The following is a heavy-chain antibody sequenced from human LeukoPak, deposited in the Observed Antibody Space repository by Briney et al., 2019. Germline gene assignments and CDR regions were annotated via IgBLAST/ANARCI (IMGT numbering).Heavy chain of an antibody. CDR1: GGSISSSNW. D-gene: IGHD6-19*01. CDR2: IYHSGST. CDR3: ATQERGSGWYKDY. J-gene: IGHJ4*02. Sequence: SGTLSLTCAVSGGSISSSNWWSWVRQPPGKGREWIVEIYHSGSTNYNPSLKSRGTIAVDKSKTQFPLKLSSVPAADTAVYYCATQERGSGWYKDYWGQGTLVTVSS. V-gene: IGHV4-4*02.